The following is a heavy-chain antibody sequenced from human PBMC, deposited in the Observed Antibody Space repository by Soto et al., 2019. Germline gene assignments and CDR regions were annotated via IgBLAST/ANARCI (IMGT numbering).Heavy chain of an antibody. CDR2: IAYDGGNK. Sequence: GGSLRLSCEASEFTFSNYAMHWVRQAPGKGLEWVAVIAYDGGNKNYADSVKGRFTISRDNSKNTLDLQMNSLRADDTAVYYCARGDHIRARHYHYAMDVWGQGTTVTVSS. D-gene: IGHD6-6*01. CDR1: EFTFSNYA. CDR3: ARGDHIRARHYHYAMDV. V-gene: IGHV3-30-3*01. J-gene: IGHJ6*02.